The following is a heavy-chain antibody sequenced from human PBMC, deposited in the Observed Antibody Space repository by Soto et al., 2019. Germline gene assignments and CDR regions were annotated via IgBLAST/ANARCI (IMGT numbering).Heavy chain of an antibody. Sequence: ASVKVSCKVSGYTLTELSMHWVRQALGKGLEWMGGFDPEDGETIYAQKFQGRVTMTEDTSTDTAYMELSSLRSEDTAVYYCASLWFGELPQYYFDYWGQGTLVTVSS. CDR1: GYTLTELS. CDR3: ASLWFGELPQYYFDY. J-gene: IGHJ4*02. CDR2: FDPEDGET. V-gene: IGHV1-24*01. D-gene: IGHD3-10*01.